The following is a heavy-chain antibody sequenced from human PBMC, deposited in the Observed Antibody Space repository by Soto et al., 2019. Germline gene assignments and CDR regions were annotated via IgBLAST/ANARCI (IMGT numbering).Heavy chain of an antibody. Sequence: PGXSLRLSCAASGFTFSNAWMNWFRQAPVNGLEWVGRIKSKTDGGTTDYAAPVKGRFTISRDDSKNTLYLQMNSLKTEDTAVYYCTTERKNIRYFDRFDFWGPGTLVTVSS. V-gene: IGHV3-15*07. CDR1: GFTFSNAW. CDR3: TTERKNIRYFDRFDF. J-gene: IGHJ4*02. CDR2: IKSKTDGGTT. D-gene: IGHD3-9*01.